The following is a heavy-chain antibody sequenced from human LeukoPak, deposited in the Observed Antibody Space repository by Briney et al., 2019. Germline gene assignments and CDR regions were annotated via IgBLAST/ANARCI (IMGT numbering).Heavy chain of an antibody. J-gene: IGHJ3*02. V-gene: IGHV1-69*13. CDR2: IIPIFGTA. CDR3: ATAGGSVFGGVGAFDI. Sequence: ASVTVSFTASGYTFTGYYMHWVRQAPGQGLEWMGGIIPIFGTANYAQKFQGRVTITADESTSTAYMELSSLRSEDTAVYYCATAGGSVFGGVGAFDIWGQGTMVTVSS. CDR1: GYTFTGYY. D-gene: IGHD2-8*02.